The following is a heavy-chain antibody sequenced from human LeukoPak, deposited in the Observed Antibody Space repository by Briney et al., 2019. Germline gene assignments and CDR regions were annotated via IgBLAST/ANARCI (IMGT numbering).Heavy chain of an antibody. V-gene: IGHV3-30*02. CDR1: GFTFSDCS. CDR2: IRYDGIGK. J-gene: IGHJ4*02. D-gene: IGHD5-12*01. Sequence: GGSLRLSCAASGFTFSDCSMHWVRLAPGKGLEWVAFIRYDGIGKFYADSVKGRFTVSRDNSKNTLFLQMNSLRTEDTAVYYCAKEPGSTGAYDTWGQGTLVTVSS. CDR3: AKEPGSTGAYDT.